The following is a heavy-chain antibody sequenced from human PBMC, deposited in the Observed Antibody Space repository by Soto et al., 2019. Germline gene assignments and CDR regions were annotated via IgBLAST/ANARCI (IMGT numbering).Heavy chain of an antibody. CDR2: IYYSGST. Sequence: QVQLQESGPGLVKPSQTLSLTCTVSGGSISSGGYYWSWIRQHPGKGLEWIGYIYYSGSTYYNPSLKSXXTXSVXTSKNQFSLKLSSVTAADTAVYYCARAYIYWYFDLWGRGTLVTVSS. J-gene: IGHJ2*01. D-gene: IGHD1-1*01. V-gene: IGHV4-31*03. CDR3: ARAYIYWYFDL. CDR1: GGSISSGGYY.